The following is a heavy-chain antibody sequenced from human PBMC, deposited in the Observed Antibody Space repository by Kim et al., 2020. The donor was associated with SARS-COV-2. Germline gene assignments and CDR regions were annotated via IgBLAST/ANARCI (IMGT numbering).Heavy chain of an antibody. D-gene: IGHD5-18*01. CDR3: AGPVDTTIVDDY. J-gene: IGHJ4*02. Sequence: SYNPTLKSRATISVDTSKNPFSLKLSSVTAADTAVYYCAGPVDTTIVDDYWGQGTLVTVSS. V-gene: IGHV4-31*02.